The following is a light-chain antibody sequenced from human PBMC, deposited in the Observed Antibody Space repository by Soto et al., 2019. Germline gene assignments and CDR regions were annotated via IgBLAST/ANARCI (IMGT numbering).Light chain of an antibody. CDR1: QSVSSSY. V-gene: IGKV3-20*01. CDR2: GAS. Sequence: EIVLTQSPGTLSLSPGERATLSCRASQSVSSSYLAWYQQKPGQAPRLLIYGASSSAAGIPDRFSGSGSWTDFNLTISRLEPDDCAVYYCQQYGSSPPYTFGQGTKLEIK. J-gene: IGKJ2*01. CDR3: QQYGSSPPYT.